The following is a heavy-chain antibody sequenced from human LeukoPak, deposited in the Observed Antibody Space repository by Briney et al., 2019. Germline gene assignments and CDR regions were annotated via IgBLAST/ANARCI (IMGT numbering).Heavy chain of an antibody. CDR2: IYYSGST. D-gene: IGHD3-3*01. Sequence: SETLSLTCTVSGGSISSYYWSWIRQPPGKGLEWIRYIYYSGSTNYNPSLKSRVTISVDTSKNQFSLKLSSVTAADTAVYYCARGDPRTYYDFWSGYSFDYWGQGTLVTVSS. V-gene: IGHV4-59*01. CDR1: GGSISSYY. J-gene: IGHJ4*02. CDR3: ARGDPRTYYDFWSGYSFDY.